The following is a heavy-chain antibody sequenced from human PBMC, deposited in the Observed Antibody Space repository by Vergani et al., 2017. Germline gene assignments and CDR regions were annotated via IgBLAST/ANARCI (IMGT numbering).Heavy chain of an antibody. CDR3: AKAINSLDAFDI. J-gene: IGHJ3*02. CDR2: ISWNSGSI. D-gene: IGHD3-16*02. CDR1: GFTFDDYA. V-gene: IGHV3-9*01. Sequence: EVQLVESGGGLVQPGRSLRLSCAASGFTFDDYAMHWVRQAPGKGLEWVSGISWNSGSIGYADSVKGRFTISRDNAKNSLYLQMYSLRAEDTALYYCAKAINSLDAFDIWGQGTMVTVSS.